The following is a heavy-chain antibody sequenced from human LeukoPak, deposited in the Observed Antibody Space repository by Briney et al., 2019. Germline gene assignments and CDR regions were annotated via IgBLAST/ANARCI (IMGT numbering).Heavy chain of an antibody. Sequence: SETLSLTCAVYGGSFSGYYWSWIRQPPGKGLEWIGEINHSGSTNYNPSLKSRVTISVDTSKNQFSLKLSSVTAADTAVYYCARGVNWNDPLDYWGQGTLVTVSS. CDR2: INHSGST. J-gene: IGHJ4*02. CDR1: GGSFSGYY. CDR3: ARGVNWNDPLDY. V-gene: IGHV4-34*01. D-gene: IGHD1-1*01.